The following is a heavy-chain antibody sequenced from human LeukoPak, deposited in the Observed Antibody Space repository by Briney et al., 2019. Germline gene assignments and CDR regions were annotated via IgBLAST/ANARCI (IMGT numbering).Heavy chain of an antibody. CDR1: GFNFSNYA. CDR3: AKDGRVAGYY. CDR2: ISGSGGST. J-gene: IGHJ4*02. V-gene: IGHV3-23*01. Sequence: GGSLRLSCAASGFNFSNYAMSWVRQAPGKGLEWVSAISGSGGSTYYADSVKGRFTISRDNSKNTLYLQMNSLRAEDTAVYYCAKDGRVAGYYWGKGTLVTVSS. D-gene: IGHD3-3*01.